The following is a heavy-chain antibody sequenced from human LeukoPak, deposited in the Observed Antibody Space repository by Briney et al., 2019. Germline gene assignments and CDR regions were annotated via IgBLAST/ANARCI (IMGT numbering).Heavy chain of an antibody. CDR1: GYTFSDYS. V-gene: IGHV3-21*01. CDR2: ISSRSTYI. Sequence: GGSLRLSCAASGYTFSDYSVNWVRHVAGKGLEWVSSISSRSTYIYYADSVEGRFTISRDNARRSLFLQMNSLRAADTALYYRVSGNDPDSLWRTYRLHAFHIWGQGTMVIVSS. D-gene: IGHD3-16*02. CDR3: VSGNDPDSLWRTYRLHAFHI. J-gene: IGHJ3*02.